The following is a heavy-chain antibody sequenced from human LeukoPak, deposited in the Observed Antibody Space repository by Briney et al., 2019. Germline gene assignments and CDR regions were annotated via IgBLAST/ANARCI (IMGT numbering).Heavy chain of an antibody. J-gene: IGHJ3*02. CDR1: GFTFSSYS. V-gene: IGHV3-48*04. CDR3: AREAGYSYGYAHDAFDI. D-gene: IGHD5-18*01. Sequence: GGSLRLSCAASGFTFSSYSMNWVRQAPGKGLEWVSYISSSSSSTIYYADSVKGRFTISRDNAKNSLYLQMNSLRAEDTAVYYCAREAGYSYGYAHDAFDIWGQGTMVTVSS. CDR2: ISSSSSSTI.